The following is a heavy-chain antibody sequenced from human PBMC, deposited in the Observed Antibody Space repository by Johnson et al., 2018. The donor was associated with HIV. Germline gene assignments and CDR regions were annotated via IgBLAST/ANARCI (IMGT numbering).Heavy chain of an antibody. CDR2: IWYDGSSK. CDR3: AKDKEYSSSPGAFDI. Sequence: QVQLVESGGGVVQPGRSLRLSCAASGFTFSSYGMHWVRQAPGKGLEWVAVIWYDGSSKYYADSVKGRFTISRDISNNTLHLQMNSLRAGDTAVYYCAKDKEYSSSPGAFDIWGQGTMVTVSS. J-gene: IGHJ3*02. CDR1: GFTFSSYG. V-gene: IGHV3-33*06. D-gene: IGHD6-6*01.